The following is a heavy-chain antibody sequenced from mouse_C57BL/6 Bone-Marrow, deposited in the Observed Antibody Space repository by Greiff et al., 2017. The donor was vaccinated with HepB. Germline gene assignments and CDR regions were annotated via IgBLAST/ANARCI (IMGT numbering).Heavy chain of an antibody. CDR2: IYPVSCST. V-gene: IGHV1-55*01. D-gene: IGHD2-4*01. CDR3: ARVYDYDGAWFAY. Sequence: QVQLQQPGAELVKPGASVKMSFKASCYTFTSYWITWVKQRPGQGLEWIGDIYPVSCSTNYNEKFKSKATLTVDTSSSTAYMQLSSLTSEDSAVYYCARVYDYDGAWFAYWGKGLWSLSLQ. J-gene: IGHJ3*01. CDR1: CYTFTSYW.